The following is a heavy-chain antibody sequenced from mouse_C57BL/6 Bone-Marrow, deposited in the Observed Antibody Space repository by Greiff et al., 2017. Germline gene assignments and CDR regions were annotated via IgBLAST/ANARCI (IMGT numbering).Heavy chain of an antibody. CDR1: GFTFSDYG. V-gene: IGHV5-17*01. Sequence: VQLKESGGGLVKPGGSLKLSCAASGFTFSDYGMHWVRQAPEKGLEWVAYISSGSSTIYYADTVKGRFTISRDNGKNTLFLQMTSLRSEDTAMYYCAREYYYGSRDWYFDVWGTGTTVTVSS. CDR3: AREYYYGSRDWYFDV. D-gene: IGHD1-1*01. J-gene: IGHJ1*03. CDR2: ISSGSSTI.